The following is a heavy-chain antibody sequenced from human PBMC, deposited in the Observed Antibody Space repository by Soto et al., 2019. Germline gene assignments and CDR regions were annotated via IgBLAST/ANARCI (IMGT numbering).Heavy chain of an antibody. Sequence: PSKTLSLTCAISGDSVSSNSADWNWIRQSPSRGLEWLGRTYYRSKWYNDYAVSVKSRITINPDTSKNQFSLQLNSVTPEDTAVYYCAREPYITMVPGVIPRYYYYYMDVWGKGTTVTVSS. D-gene: IGHD3-10*01. J-gene: IGHJ6*03. CDR1: GDSVSSNSAD. CDR2: TYYRSKWYN. CDR3: AREPYITMVPGVIPRYYYYYMDV. V-gene: IGHV6-1*01.